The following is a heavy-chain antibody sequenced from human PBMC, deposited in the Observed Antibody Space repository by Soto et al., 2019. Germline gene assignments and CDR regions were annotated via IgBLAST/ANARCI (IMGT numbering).Heavy chain of an antibody. J-gene: IGHJ6*02. CDR3: ARVRSASSYPFGGDGMDV. V-gene: IGHV3-13*01. CDR2: IGTAGDT. Sequence: GGSLRLSXAASGFTFSSYDMHWVRQATGKGLEWVSAIGTAGDTYYPGSVKGRFTISRENAKNSLYLQMNSLRAGDTAVYYCARVRSASSYPFGGDGMDVWGQGTTVHRLL. CDR1: GFTFSSYD. D-gene: IGHD3-16*01.